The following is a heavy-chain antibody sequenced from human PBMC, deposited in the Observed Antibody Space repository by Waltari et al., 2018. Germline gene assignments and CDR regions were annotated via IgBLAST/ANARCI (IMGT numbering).Heavy chain of an antibody. D-gene: IGHD2-15*01. CDR1: GFTFSGSA. CDR2: SRSKANSDAT. Sequence: EVQLVESGGGLVQPGGSLKLSCAASGFTFSGSAMHWVRQASGKGLGWVGRSRSKANSDATAYAASVKGRFTISRDDSKNTAYLQMNSLKTEDTAVYYCTRPLQSDGGKDYWGQGTLVTVSS. CDR3: TRPLQSDGGKDY. V-gene: IGHV3-73*02. J-gene: IGHJ4*02.